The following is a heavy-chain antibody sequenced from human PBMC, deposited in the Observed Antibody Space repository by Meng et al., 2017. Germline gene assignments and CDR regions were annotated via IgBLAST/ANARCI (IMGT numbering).Heavy chain of an antibody. CDR2: IWYDGSNK. V-gene: IGHV3-33*01. D-gene: IGHD3-9*01. J-gene: IGHJ4*02. CDR3: TWDDKAVSDY. CDR1: GFTFSSYG. Sequence: QVERGECGGGVVQPGRSLRLSWAASGFTFSSYGVHWVRQAPGKGLEWVAVIWYDGSNKYYADSVKGRFTISRDNSKNTLYLQLNGLKIDDTAVYYCTWDDKAVSDYWGQGTLVTVSS.